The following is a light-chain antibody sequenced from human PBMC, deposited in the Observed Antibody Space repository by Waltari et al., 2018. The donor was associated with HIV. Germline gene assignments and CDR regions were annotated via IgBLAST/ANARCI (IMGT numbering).Light chain of an antibody. CDR3: QSWGAGIRV. Sequence: QLVVTQSPSASASLGASVKLTCTLSSRHKNYAIAWHQQQPEKGPQFVMMINNDGSHNKGAGIPDRFAGSSSGAERYLIISSLQSEDEGDYYCQSWGAGIRVFGGGTKLTVL. CDR1: SRHKNYA. CDR2: INNDGSH. J-gene: IGLJ3*02. V-gene: IGLV4-69*02.